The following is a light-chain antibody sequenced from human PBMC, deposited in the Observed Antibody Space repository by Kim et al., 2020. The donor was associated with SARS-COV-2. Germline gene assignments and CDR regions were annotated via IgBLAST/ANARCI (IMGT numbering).Light chain of an antibody. Sequence: IVLTHTSLSPPVTFGQPAPISCRFSQSLVYRDGNTYLSWLQQRPCQPPRLLIYKISKRFSGDPGRFSGSGAGTDFTLENNRVEGEEVGVSYCLQAPQFPVTFG. J-gene: IGKJ5*01. CDR3: LQAPQFPVT. V-gene: IGKV2-24*01. CDR1: QSLVYRDGNTY. CDR2: KIS.